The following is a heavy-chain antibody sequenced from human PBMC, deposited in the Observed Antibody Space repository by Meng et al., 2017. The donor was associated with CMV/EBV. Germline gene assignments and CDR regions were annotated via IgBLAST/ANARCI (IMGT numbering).Heavy chain of an antibody. CDR1: GGSISSYY. CDR2: IYYSGST. V-gene: IGHV4-59*01. D-gene: IGHD3-10*01. J-gene: IGHJ6*02. Sequence: SETLSLTCTVSGGSISSYYWSWIRQPPGKGLEWIGYIYYSGSTNYNPSLKSRVTISVDTSKNQFSLKLSSVTAAATAVYYCARLALLSETYYYGSGSYAPPGMDVWGQGTTVTVSS. CDR3: ARLALLSETYYYGSGSYAPPGMDV.